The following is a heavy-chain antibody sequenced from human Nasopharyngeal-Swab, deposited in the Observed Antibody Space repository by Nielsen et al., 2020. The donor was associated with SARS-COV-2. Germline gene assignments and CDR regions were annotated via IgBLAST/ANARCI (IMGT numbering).Heavy chain of an antibody. D-gene: IGHD3-10*01. J-gene: IGHJ6*03. CDR3: AHSLHYYGSGSLFSNYCYYYMDV. CDR2: IYWDDDK. V-gene: IGHV2-5*02. Sequence: WIRQPPGKALEWLALIYWDDDKRYSPSLKSRLTITKDTSKNQVVLTMTNMDPVDTATYYCAHSLHYYGSGSLFSNYCYYYMDVWGKGTTVTVSS.